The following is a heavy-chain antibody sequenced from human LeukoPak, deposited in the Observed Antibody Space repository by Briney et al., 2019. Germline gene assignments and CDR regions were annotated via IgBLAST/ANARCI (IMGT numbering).Heavy chain of an antibody. CDR1: GDSVSSNTAA. D-gene: IGHD2-15*01. V-gene: IGHV6-1*01. J-gene: IGHJ6*02. Sequence: SQTLSLTCALSGDSVSSNTAAWNRVGQSPSRGLEWLGRTYYRSKWYYDYATSVSSRIAINPDTSKNLFSLQLNSVTPEDTAVYYCARDPGYYYAMDVWGQGTTVTVSS. CDR3: ARDPGYYYAMDV. CDR2: TYYRSKWYY.